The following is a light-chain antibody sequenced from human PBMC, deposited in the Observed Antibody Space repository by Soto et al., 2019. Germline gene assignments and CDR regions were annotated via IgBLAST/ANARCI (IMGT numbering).Light chain of an antibody. Sequence: DIQMTQSPSSVSASIGDRVSITCRASQGISTYLGWYQQKPGNAPKLLIYAASSLQTGVPSRFSGSGSGTDFTLTISSLQPEDFGTYYCQQAISFPITFGQGTRLEI. CDR3: QQAISFPIT. CDR1: QGISTY. J-gene: IGKJ5*01. V-gene: IGKV1-12*01. CDR2: AAS.